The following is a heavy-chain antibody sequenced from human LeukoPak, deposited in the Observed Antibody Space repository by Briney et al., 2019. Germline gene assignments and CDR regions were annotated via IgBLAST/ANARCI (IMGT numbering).Heavy chain of an antibody. D-gene: IGHD3-3*01. V-gene: IGHV4-59*01. CDR1: GGSISSYY. CDR3: ARVGYYDFPYYYYYMDV. CDR2: IYYSGST. Sequence: PSETLSLTCTVSGGSISSYYWSWIRQPPGKGLEGIGYIYYSGSTNYNPSLKSRVTISVDTSKNQFSLKLSSVTAADAAVYYCARVGYYDFPYYYYYMDVWGKGTTVTVSS. J-gene: IGHJ6*03.